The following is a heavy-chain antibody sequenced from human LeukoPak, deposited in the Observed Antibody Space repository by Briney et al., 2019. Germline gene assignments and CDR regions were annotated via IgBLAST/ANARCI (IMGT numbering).Heavy chain of an antibody. CDR1: GFTFGSYS. V-gene: IGHV3-21*01. J-gene: IGHJ2*01. CDR2: ISSSSSYI. D-gene: IGHD3-9*01. CDR3: ATASYYDILTGYYLFLGNWYFDL. Sequence: GGSLRLSCAASGFTFGSYSMNWVRQAPGKGLEWVSSISSSSSYIYYADSVKGRFTISRDNAKNSLYLQMNSLRAEDTAVYYCATASYYDILTGYYLFLGNWYFDLWGRGTLVTVSS.